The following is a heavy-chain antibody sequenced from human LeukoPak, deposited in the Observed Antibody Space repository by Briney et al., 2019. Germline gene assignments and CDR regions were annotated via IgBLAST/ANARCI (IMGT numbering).Heavy chain of an antibody. D-gene: IGHD3/OR15-3a*01. CDR3: ARDLMISPNHAFDI. CDR1: GGSISSDSYY. J-gene: IGHJ3*02. Sequence: PSETLSLTCTVSGGSISSDSYYWGWIRQPPGKELEWIGNIFHRGATYYNPSLKSRVTISVDTSKNQFSLKLSSVTAADTAVYYCARDLMISPNHAFDIWGQGTMVTVSS. V-gene: IGHV4-39*07. CDR2: IFHRGAT.